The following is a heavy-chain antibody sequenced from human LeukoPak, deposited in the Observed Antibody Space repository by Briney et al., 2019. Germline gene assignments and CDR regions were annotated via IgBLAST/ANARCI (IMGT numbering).Heavy chain of an antibody. CDR1: GFTFSSYW. V-gene: IGHV3-74*01. CDR2: INNDGSYT. CDR3: VRDVGGY. J-gene: IGHJ4*02. D-gene: IGHD3-16*01. Sequence: PGGSLRLSCATSGFTFSSYWMHWVRQAPGKGLVWVSRINNDGSYTSYAGSVKSRFSISRDNAKNTLYLQMSSLGAEDTAVYYCVRDVGGYWGQGTLVTVSS.